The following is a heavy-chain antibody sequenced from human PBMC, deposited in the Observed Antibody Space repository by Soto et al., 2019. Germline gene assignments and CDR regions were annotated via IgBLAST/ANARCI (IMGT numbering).Heavy chain of an antibody. CDR1: GFMFSSYA. CDR2: ISGSGGST. D-gene: IGHD2-21*02. J-gene: IGHJ4*02. Sequence: EVQLLESGGGLVRPGGSLRLSCRGSGFMFSSYAMTWVRQVPGKGLEWVSSISGSGGSTYYSDSVRGRITISRDNSKKVLYVERNRLKGDDTAVYFCAKDGSWGDHYCFDNWGQGTLVTVSS. V-gene: IGHV3-23*01. CDR3: AKDGSWGDHYCFDN.